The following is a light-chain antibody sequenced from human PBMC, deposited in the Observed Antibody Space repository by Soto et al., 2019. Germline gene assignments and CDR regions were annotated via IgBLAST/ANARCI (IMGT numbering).Light chain of an antibody. Sequence: EVVLTQSPGTLSLSPGERATLSCRASQIFSSDYLAWYQQKPGQAPRLLIYGASTRATHIPDRFSGSGSGTDFTLTISRLEPEDSAVYLCQQYCDSPSTFGQGTKLEIK. V-gene: IGKV3-20*01. CDR2: GAS. CDR1: QIFSSDY. CDR3: QQYCDSPST. J-gene: IGKJ2*01.